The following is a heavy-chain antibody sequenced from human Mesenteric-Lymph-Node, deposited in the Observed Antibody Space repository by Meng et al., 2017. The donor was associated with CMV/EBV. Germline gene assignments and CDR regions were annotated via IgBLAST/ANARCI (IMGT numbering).Heavy chain of an antibody. D-gene: IGHD5-12*01. CDR2: MNADNSNT. Sequence: SSRASGFPFTHYPLHWVRQAPGQRPKWVGWMNADNSNTKYSQKFQGRVIFTRDTSASTAYMELSSLRSEDTAVYSCARGSDWGYVVDYWGQGTLVTVSS. CDR3: ARGSDWGYVVDY. V-gene: IGHV1-3*01. J-gene: IGHJ4*02. CDR1: GFPFTHYP.